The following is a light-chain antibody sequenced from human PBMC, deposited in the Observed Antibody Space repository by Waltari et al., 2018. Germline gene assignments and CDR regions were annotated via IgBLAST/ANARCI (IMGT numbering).Light chain of an antibody. CDR1: QRVSRF. CDR2: GAS. V-gene: IGKV3-20*01. CDR3: QKYDRLPAT. J-gene: IGKJ1*01. Sequence: EIVLTRSPGTLSLSPGERGTLSCRASQRVSRFLAWYQQKPGQAPRLLIYGASTRATGSPDRFSGSGSGTDFSLTISRLEPEDFAVYYCQKYDRLPATFGQGTKVEIK.